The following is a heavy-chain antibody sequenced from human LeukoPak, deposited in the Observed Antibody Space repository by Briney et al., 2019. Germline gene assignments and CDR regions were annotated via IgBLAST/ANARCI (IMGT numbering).Heavy chain of an antibody. CDR3: AKDAVIWAVAGSPKHN. V-gene: IGHV3-23*01. Sequence: GGSLRLSCAASGFTFSSYAMSWVRQAPGKGLEWVSAISGSGGSTYYADSVKGRFTISRDNSKNTLYLQMNSLRAEDTAVYYCAKDAVIWAVAGSPKHNWGQGTLVTVSS. CDR1: GFTFSSYA. D-gene: IGHD6-19*01. CDR2: ISGSGGST. J-gene: IGHJ4*02.